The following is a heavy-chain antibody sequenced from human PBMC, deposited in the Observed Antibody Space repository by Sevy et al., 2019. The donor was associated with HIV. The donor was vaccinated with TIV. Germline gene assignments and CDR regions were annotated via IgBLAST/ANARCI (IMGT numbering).Heavy chain of an antibody. CDR1: GFTFSNYA. V-gene: IGHV3-33*06. J-gene: IGHJ4*02. D-gene: IGHD5-12*01. CDR3: AKGGPNSGYDYYFDY. CDR2: IWYDGSKI. Sequence: GGSLRLSCAASGFTFSNYAMHWVRQAPGKGLAWVALIWYDGSKIFYADSVKGRFTISRDNSESTLYLQMNSLRAEDTALDHCAKGGPNSGYDYYFDYWGQGTLVTVSS.